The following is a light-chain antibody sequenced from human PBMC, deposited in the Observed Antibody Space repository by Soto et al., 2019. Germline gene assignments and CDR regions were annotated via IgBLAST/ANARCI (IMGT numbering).Light chain of an antibody. Sequence: QYALTQPASVSGSPGQSITISCTGRSSDVGSNNFVSWYQQHPGNAPQFMIYEGSKRPPGISNRFSGSKSGNTASLTISGLQAEDEADYYCCSYAGTTSFVFGGGTKLTVL. CDR2: EGS. CDR1: SSDVGSNNF. CDR3: CSYAGTTSFV. J-gene: IGLJ2*01. V-gene: IGLV2-23*01.